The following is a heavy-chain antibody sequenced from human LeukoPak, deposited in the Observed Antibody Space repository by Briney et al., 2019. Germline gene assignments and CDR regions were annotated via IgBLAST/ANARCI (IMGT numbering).Heavy chain of an antibody. CDR1: GYTFTSYY. D-gene: IGHD3-22*01. CDR2: INPSGGST. J-gene: IGHJ4*02. Sequence: ASVKVSCKASGYTFTSYYMHWVRQAPGQGLEWMGIINPSGGSTSYAQKFQGRVTMTRDTSTSTVYMELSSLRSEDTAVYYCARDNYSDSSGYEYYFVYWGQGTLVIVSS. CDR3: ARDNYSDSSGYEYYFVY. V-gene: IGHV1-46*01.